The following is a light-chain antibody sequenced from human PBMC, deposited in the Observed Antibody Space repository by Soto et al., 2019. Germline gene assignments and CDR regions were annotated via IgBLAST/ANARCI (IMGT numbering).Light chain of an antibody. Sequence: EIVLTQSPGTLSLSPGERATLSCRASQRVSNNYLAWDQQKPGQAPRLLIYGASHRATGIPHRFSGSGAGTDFTLTISRLEPEDFAVYYCQQYGSSGTFGQGTKVEIK. CDR2: GAS. CDR1: QRVSNNY. CDR3: QQYGSSGT. J-gene: IGKJ1*01. V-gene: IGKV3-20*01.